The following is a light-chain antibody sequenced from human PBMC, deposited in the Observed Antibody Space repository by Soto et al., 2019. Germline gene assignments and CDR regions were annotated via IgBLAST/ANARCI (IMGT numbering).Light chain of an antibody. V-gene: IGKV3-20*01. CDR1: QSVSSSY. J-gene: IGKJ4*01. Sequence: EIVLTQSPGTLSLSPGERATLSCRASQSVSSSYLARYQQKPGQAPRLLIYGASSRATGIQDRFSGSGSGTDFTLTISRLEPEEFAVYYCQQYDSSTLTFGGGTKVEIK. CDR3: QQYDSSTLT. CDR2: GAS.